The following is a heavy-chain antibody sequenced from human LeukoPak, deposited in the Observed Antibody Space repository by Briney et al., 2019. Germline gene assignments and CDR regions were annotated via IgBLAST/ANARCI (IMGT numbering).Heavy chain of an antibody. V-gene: IGHV3-21*01. J-gene: IGHJ6*04. CDR3: AELGITMIGGV. CDR2: ISSSSSYI. CDR1: GFTFSIYS. D-gene: IGHD3-10*02. Sequence: GGSLRLSCAASGFTFSIYSMNWVRQAPGKGLEWGSSISSSSSYIYYADSVKGRFTISRDNAKNSLYLQMSSLRAQDTAVYYCAELGITMIGGVWGKGTTVTISS.